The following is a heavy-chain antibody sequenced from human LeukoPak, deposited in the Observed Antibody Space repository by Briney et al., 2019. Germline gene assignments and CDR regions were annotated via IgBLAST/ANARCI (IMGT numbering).Heavy chain of an antibody. V-gene: IGHV7-4-1*02. J-gene: IGHJ4*02. Sequence: GASVKVSCKTSGYTFTNYAVNWVRQAPGQGLEWMGWINTNTGNPTYAQGFTGRFVFSLDISVSTAYLQISSLKAEDTAVYYCARDPYSSSWRTSHLDYWGQGTLVTVSS. CDR1: GYTFTNYA. CDR2: INTNTGNP. D-gene: IGHD6-13*01. CDR3: ARDPYSSSWRTSHLDY.